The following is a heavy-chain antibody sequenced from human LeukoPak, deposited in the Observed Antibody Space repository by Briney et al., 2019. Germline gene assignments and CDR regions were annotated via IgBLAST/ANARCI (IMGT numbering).Heavy chain of an antibody. V-gene: IGHV1-8*01. D-gene: IGHD6-13*01. CDR3: ARRGETGYSSSWYSAYYYYMDV. CDR1: GYTLTSYD. Sequence: EASVKVSCKASGYTLTSYDINWVRQATGQGLEWMGWMNPNSGNTGYAQKFQGRVTMTRNTSISTAYMELSSLRSEDTAVYYCARRGETGYSSSWYSAYYYYMDVWGKGTTVTVSS. J-gene: IGHJ6*03. CDR2: MNPNSGNT.